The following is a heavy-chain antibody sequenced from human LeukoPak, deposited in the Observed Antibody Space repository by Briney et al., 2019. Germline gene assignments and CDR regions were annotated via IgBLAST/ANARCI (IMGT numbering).Heavy chain of an antibody. V-gene: IGHV4-34*01. Sequence: PSETLSLTCAVNGGSFRGYYWTWIRQPPGKGLEWIGEINHSGGTNYNPSLKSRVTISVDTSKNQLSLKLSSVTAADTAVYYCARGIVLTVYASFDYWGQGTLVTVSS. CDR3: ARGIVLTVYASFDY. CDR2: INHSGGT. CDR1: GGSFRGYY. J-gene: IGHJ4*02. D-gene: IGHD2-8*01.